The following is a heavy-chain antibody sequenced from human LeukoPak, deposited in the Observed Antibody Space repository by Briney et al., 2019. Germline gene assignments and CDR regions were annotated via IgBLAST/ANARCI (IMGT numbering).Heavy chain of an antibody. Sequence: GGSLRLSCAASGFTFSSYAMSWVRQAPGKGLEWVSAISGSGGSTYYADSVKGRFTISRDNSKNTPYLQMNSLRAEDTAVYYCAKDPLLVRGFDYWGQGTLVTVSS. D-gene: IGHD3-10*01. J-gene: IGHJ4*02. CDR3: AKDPLLVRGFDY. CDR1: GFTFSSYA. CDR2: ISGSGGST. V-gene: IGHV3-23*01.